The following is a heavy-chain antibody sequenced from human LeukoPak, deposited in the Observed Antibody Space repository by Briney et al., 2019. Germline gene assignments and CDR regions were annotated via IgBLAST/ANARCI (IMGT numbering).Heavy chain of an antibody. J-gene: IGHJ6*02. CDR3: ARDRITMVRGALRYYGMDV. CDR2: IYYSGST. CDR1: GGSINNYY. D-gene: IGHD3-10*01. V-gene: IGHV4-59*01. Sequence: SESVSLTCTVCGGSINNYYWIWLRQPPGKGLEWIGYIYYSGSTNYNPSLKSRVTISVDTSKNQSSLKLNSVTAADTAVYYCARDRITMVRGALRYYGMDVWGQGTTVTVSS.